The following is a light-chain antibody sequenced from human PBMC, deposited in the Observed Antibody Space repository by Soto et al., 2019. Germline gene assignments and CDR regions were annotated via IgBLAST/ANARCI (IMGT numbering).Light chain of an antibody. CDR1: SSDIGGYKY. CDR2: GVT. Sequence: QSALTQPASVSGSPGQSITISCTGTSSDIGGYKYVSWYQQHPGKAPKLMIYGVTYRPSGVSDRFSGSKSGNTASLTVSRLQAEDEADYYCSSYTSSGTLYVFGTGTKVTVL. J-gene: IGLJ1*01. V-gene: IGLV2-14*01. CDR3: SSYTSSGTLYV.